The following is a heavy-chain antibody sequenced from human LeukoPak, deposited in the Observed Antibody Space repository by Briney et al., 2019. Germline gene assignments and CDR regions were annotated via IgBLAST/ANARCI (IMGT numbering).Heavy chain of an antibody. CDR3: ARRSYNSPFRY. D-gene: IGHD5-24*01. CDR2: FYYSGST. V-gene: IGHV4-39*01. Sequence: PSETLSLTCTVSGGSITSSSYYWGWIRQPPGKGLQWIGSFYYSGSTYYNPSLKSRVTIYVDTSKNQFSLKLSSVTAADTAVYYCARRSYNSPFRYWGQGTLVTVSS. J-gene: IGHJ4*02. CDR1: GGSITSSSYY.